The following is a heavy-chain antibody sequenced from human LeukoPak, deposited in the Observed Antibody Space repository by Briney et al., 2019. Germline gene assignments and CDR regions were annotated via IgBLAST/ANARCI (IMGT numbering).Heavy chain of an antibody. Sequence: SCKASGYTFSDYYMHWVRQAPGKGLEWVAVISYDGSNKYYADSVKGRFTISRDNSKNTLYLQMNSLRAEDTAVYYCAKGGFDYWGQGTLVTVSS. V-gene: IGHV3-30*18. J-gene: IGHJ4*02. CDR1: GYTFSDYY. CDR2: ISYDGSNK. CDR3: AKGGFDY.